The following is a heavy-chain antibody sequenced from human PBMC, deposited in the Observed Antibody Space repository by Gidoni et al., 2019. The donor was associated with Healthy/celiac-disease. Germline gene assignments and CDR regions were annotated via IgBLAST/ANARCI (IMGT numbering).Heavy chain of an antibody. Sequence: EVQLVESGGGLVQPGGSLKLSCAASGFTFSGSAMHWVRQASGKGLEWVGRIRSKANSYATAYAASVKGRFTISRDDSKNTAYLQMNSLKTEDTAVYYCTRHLFYCGGDCRADYWGQGTLVTVSS. J-gene: IGHJ4*02. V-gene: IGHV3-73*02. CDR3: TRHLFYCGGDCRADY. D-gene: IGHD2-21*02. CDR2: IRSKANSYAT. CDR1: GFTFSGSA.